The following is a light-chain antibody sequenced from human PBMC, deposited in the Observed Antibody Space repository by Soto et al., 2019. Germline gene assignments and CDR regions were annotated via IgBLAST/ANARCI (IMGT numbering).Light chain of an antibody. CDR2: EGS. CDR1: SSDVESYNS. V-gene: IGLV2-23*01. CDR3: CSYAGNPYV. J-gene: IGLJ1*01. Sequence: QSMVTQPASVCGCPGQAIAISCTGTSSDVESYNSVSWYQQHPGKAPKLMIYEGSKRPSGVSDRFSGSKSGNTASLTISGLQAEDEADYYCCSYAGNPYVFGTGTKVTV.